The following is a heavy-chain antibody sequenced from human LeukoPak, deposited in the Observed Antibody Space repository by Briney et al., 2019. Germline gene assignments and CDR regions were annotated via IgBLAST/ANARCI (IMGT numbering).Heavy chain of an antibody. J-gene: IGHJ4*02. CDR2: VYYSGSS. D-gene: IGHD3-22*01. Sequence: PSETLSLTCTVSGDSITTGDFYWNWIRQPPGKGLEWIGYVYYSGSSYYNPSLESRVSMSMDTSKNQFSLNLTSVTAADTAVYYCASDSHYYDSSGYSHWGQGTLVTVSS. CDR3: ASDSHYYDSSGYSH. V-gene: IGHV4-30-4*08. CDR1: GDSITTGDFY.